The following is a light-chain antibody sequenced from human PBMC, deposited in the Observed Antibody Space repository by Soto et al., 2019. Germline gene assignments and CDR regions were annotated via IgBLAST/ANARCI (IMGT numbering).Light chain of an antibody. V-gene: IGKV1-12*01. CDR1: QAVSTW. CDR3: QQANSFPRT. CDR2: AAS. J-gene: IGKJ4*01. Sequence: DIQMTQSPSFVSASVRDRVTITCRASQAVSTWLAWYQQKPGDAPKLLIYAASTLQSGVPSRFSGSGSGTDFTLTIRSLQPEDFATYYCQQANSFPRTFGGGTKVEIK.